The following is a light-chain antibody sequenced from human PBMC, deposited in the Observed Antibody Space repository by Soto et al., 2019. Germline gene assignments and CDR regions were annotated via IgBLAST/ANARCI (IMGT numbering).Light chain of an antibody. V-gene: IGKV1D-8*01. Sequence: RLTPSPSVLSASVCDRVPXXCRPSQAVPNNMALYQQKPGKAPELLIYAASTLQSGVPSRFSGSGSGTDFTLTISCPQSEDFATYYCQQYYSFPWTVGQGSKVDIK. J-gene: IGKJ1*01. CDR3: QQYYSFPWT. CDR1: QAVPNN. CDR2: AAS.